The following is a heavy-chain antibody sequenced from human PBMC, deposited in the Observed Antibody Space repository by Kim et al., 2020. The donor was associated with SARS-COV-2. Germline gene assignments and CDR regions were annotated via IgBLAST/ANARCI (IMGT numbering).Heavy chain of an antibody. CDR2: FSSNFIST. Sequence: GGSLRLSCAASGFTFGAQALGWVRQAPGKGLEWVSTFSSNFISTYYADSVKGRFTISRDNAKSSLYMEMNNLRPDDTALYYCVGRGGGAGGDVLDVWGQGPAVTVSS. CDR1: GFTFGAQA. D-gene: IGHD3-16*01. CDR3: VGRGGGAGGDVLDV. J-gene: IGHJ6*01. V-gene: IGHV3-23*01.